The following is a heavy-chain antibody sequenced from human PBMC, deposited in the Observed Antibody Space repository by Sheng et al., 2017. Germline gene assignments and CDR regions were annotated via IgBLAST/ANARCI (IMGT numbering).Heavy chain of an antibody. V-gene: IGHV1-69*05. D-gene: IGHD3-3*01. CDR3: ARGMVRFLEWPGDDGYYYYYYMDV. Sequence: QVQLVQSGAEVKKPGSSVKVSCKASGGTFSSYAISWVRQAPGQGLEWMGGIIPIFGTANYAQKFQGRVTITTDESTSTAYMELSSLRSEDTAVYYCARGMVRFLEWPGDDGYYYYYYMDVWGKGTTVTVSS. CDR1: GGTFSSYA. J-gene: IGHJ6*03. CDR2: IIPIFGTA.